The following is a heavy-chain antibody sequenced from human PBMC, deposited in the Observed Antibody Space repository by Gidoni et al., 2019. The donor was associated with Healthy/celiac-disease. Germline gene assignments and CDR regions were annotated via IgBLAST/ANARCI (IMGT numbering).Heavy chain of an antibody. V-gene: IGHV3-11*01. CDR2: ISSSGSTI. CDR3: ARPSTVTCLDY. CDR1: GFTFSDYY. Sequence: GFTFSDYYMSCIRQAPVKGLEWDAYISSSGSTIYYADSVKGRFTISRDNAKNSLYLQMNSLRAEDTAVYYCARPSTVTCLDYWGQGTLVTVSS. D-gene: IGHD4-17*01. J-gene: IGHJ4*02.